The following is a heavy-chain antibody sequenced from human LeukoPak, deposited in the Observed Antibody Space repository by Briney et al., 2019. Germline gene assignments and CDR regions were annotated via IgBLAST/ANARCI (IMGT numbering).Heavy chain of an antibody. CDR3: ARGAVEMATIYLDY. D-gene: IGHD5-24*01. V-gene: IGHV3-53*04. J-gene: IGHJ4*02. CDR2: IYSGGST. Sequence: PGGSLRLSCAASGFTVSSNYMSWVRQAPGKGLEWVSVIYSGGSTYYADSVKGRFTISRHNSENTVYLQMNSLRAEDTAVYYCARGAVEMATIYLDYWGQGTLVTVSS. CDR1: GFTVSSNY.